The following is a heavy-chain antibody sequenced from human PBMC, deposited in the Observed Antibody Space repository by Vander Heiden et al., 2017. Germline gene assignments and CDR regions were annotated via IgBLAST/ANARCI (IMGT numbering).Heavy chain of an antibody. J-gene: IGHJ4*02. CDR1: GFPFSPDG. CDR2: IGHDGSFK. CDR3: ARDLGAGRYFDY. V-gene: IGHV3-33*01. Sequence: QVQLVESGGGVVQTGGSLSPSCAASGFPFSPDGMHWVRQAPGKGLEWVAVIGHDGSFKAYADSVKGRFTISRDNSKNTLYLQMTSLRAEDTAVYYCARDLGAGRYFDYWGQGSLVTVSS. D-gene: IGHD1-26*01.